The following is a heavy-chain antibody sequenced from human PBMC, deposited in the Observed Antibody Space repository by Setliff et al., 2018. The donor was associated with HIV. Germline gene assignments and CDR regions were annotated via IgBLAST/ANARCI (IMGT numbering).Heavy chain of an antibody. D-gene: IGHD3-22*01. V-gene: IGHV1-24*01. CDR3: ARHAGYYDSSGYYYDAFDL. Sequence: ASVKVSCKVYGYTLSELSIHWVRQAPGKGLEWMGYFDPQDGETVYAQKFQGRVTLTEDTSTGTAYVELSSLRSEDTAVYYCARHAGYYDSSGYYYDAFDLWGQGTMVTVSS. CDR1: GYTLSELS. J-gene: IGHJ3*01. CDR2: FDPQDGET.